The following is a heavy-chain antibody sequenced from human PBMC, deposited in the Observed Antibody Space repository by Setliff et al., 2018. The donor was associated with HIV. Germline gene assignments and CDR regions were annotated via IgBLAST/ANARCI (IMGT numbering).Heavy chain of an antibody. CDR2: ISTYSDET. CDR3: ASDVEHMMDV. Sequence: ASVKVSCKPSGYTFTAYGLSWVRQAPGQGLEWMGWISTYSDETSYAQRLQGRVTMTTDTSTSTAYMELRRLTFDDTAVYYCASDVEHMMDVWGQGTPVTVSS. CDR1: GYTFTAYG. J-gene: IGHJ6*02. V-gene: IGHV1-18*01.